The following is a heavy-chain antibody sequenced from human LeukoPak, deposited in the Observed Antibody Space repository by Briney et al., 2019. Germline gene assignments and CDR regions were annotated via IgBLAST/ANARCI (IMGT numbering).Heavy chain of an antibody. CDR3: ARGPRGSYPFFDY. J-gene: IGHJ4*02. Sequence: ASVKVSCKASGYTFTGYYMHWVRQAPGQGLEWMGWINPNSGGTNYAQKFQGRVTMTRDTSISTAYMELSRLRSDDTAVYHCARGPRGSYPFFDYWGQGTLVTVSS. CDR1: GYTFTGYY. D-gene: IGHD1-26*01. CDR2: INPNSGGT. V-gene: IGHV1-2*02.